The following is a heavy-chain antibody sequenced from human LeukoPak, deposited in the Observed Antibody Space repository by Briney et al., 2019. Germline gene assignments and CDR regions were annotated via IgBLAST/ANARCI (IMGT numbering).Heavy chain of an antibody. CDR2: INHSGST. Sequence: SETLSLTCAVYGGSFSGYDWSWIRQPPGRGLEWIGEINHSGSTNYNPSLKSRVTISVDTSKNQFSLKLSSVTAADTAVYYCAAAAYRFDPWGQGTLVTVSS. CDR1: GGSFSGYD. CDR3: AAAAYRFDP. J-gene: IGHJ5*02. D-gene: IGHD6-13*01. V-gene: IGHV4-34*01.